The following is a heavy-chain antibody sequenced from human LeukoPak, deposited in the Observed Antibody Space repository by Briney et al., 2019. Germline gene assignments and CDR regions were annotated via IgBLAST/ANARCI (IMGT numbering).Heavy chain of an antibody. CDR3: AKGMVRGVIIGSLNY. CDR1: GFTFSSYA. V-gene: IGHV3-30-3*01. CDR2: ISYDGSNK. D-gene: IGHD3-10*01. J-gene: IGHJ4*02. Sequence: GGPLRLSCAASGFTFSSYAMHWVRRAPGKGLEGVAVISYDGSNKYYADSVKGRFTISRDNSKNTLYLQMNSLRAEDTAVYYCAKGMVRGVIIGSLNYWGQGTLVTVSS.